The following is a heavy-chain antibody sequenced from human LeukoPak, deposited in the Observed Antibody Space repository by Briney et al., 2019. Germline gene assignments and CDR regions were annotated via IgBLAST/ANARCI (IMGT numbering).Heavy chain of an antibody. CDR1: GCTFSSYA. CDR2: IIPIFGTA. V-gene: IGHV1-69*05. J-gene: IGHJ3*02. Sequence: ASVKVSCKASGCTFSSYAISWVRQAPGQGLEWMGGIIPIFGTANYAQKFQGRVTITTDESTSTAYMELSSLRSEDTAVYYCARHGLRDAFDIWGQGTMVTGSS. CDR3: ARHGLRDAFDI.